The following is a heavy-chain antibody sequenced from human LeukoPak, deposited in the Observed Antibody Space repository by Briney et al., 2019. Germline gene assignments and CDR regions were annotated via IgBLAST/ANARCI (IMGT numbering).Heavy chain of an antibody. J-gene: IGHJ5*02. CDR1: GFTFSSYS. CDR3: ARGASSSWYYWFDP. V-gene: IGHV3-21*01. CDR2: ISSSSSYI. D-gene: IGHD6-13*01. Sequence: PGGSLRLSCAASGFTFSSYSMNWVRQAPGKGLEWVSSISSSSSYIYYADSVKGRFTISRDNAKNSLYLQMNSLRAEDTDVYYCARGASSSWYYWFDPWGQGTLVTVSS.